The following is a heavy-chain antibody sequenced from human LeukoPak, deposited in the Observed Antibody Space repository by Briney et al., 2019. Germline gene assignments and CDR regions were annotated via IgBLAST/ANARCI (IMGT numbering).Heavy chain of an antibody. CDR1: GYTFTAYY. Sequence: ASVKVSCKTSGYTFTAYYIHWVRQAPGQGLGWMGWINPNTGGTNYAQKFQGRVTMTRDTSISTAYMELGRLRSDDTAVYYCARPLYYDTPFDYWGQGTLVTVSS. CDR3: ARPLYYDTPFDY. D-gene: IGHD3-22*01. CDR2: INPNTGGT. J-gene: IGHJ4*02. V-gene: IGHV1-2*02.